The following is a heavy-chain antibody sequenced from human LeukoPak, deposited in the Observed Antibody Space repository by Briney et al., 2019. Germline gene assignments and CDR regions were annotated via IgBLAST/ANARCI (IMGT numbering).Heavy chain of an antibody. D-gene: IGHD3-9*01. V-gene: IGHV1-8*01. CDR3: ARGRGLRYFDWLLQGDFDY. J-gene: IGHJ4*02. CDR1: GYTFTSYD. CDR2: MNPNSGNT. Sequence: ASEKVSCKASGYTFTSYDIDWVRQATGQGLEWMGWMNPNSGNTGYAQKFQGRVTMTRNTSISAAYMELSSLRSEDTAVYYCARGRGLRYFDWLLQGDFDYWGQGTLVTVSS.